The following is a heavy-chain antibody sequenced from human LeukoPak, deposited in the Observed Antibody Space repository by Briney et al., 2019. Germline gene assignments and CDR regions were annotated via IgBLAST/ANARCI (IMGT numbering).Heavy chain of an antibody. CDR2: IYYSGST. Sequence: SQTLSLTCTVSGGSISSGGYYWSWLRQHPGKGLEWIGYIYYSGSTYYNPSLKSRVTISVDTSKNQFSLKLSSVTAADTAVYYCARDSGYDIGYWGQGTLVSVSS. V-gene: IGHV4-31*03. J-gene: IGHJ4*02. CDR1: GGSISSGGYY. CDR3: ARDSGYDIGY. D-gene: IGHD5-12*01.